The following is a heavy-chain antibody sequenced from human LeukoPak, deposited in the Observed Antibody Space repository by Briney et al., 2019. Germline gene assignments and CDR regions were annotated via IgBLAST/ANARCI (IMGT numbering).Heavy chain of an antibody. CDR3: AREMNSGYDEGGLEY. J-gene: IGHJ4*02. CDR2: INPNSGGT. Sequence: ASVKVSCKASGYTFTGYYMHWVRQAPGQGLEWMGWINPNSGGTNYAQKFQGRVTMTRDPSISTAYMELSRLRSDDTAVYYCAREMNSGYDEGGLEYWGQGTLVTVSS. CDR1: GYTFTGYY. D-gene: IGHD5-12*01. V-gene: IGHV1-2*02.